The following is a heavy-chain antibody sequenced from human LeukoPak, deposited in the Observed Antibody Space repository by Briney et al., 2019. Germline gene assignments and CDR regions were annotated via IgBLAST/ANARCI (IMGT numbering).Heavy chain of an antibody. D-gene: IGHD6-6*01. CDR3: ARPPALYSGSKSWYFDL. V-gene: IGHV5-51*01. J-gene: IGHJ2*01. Sequence: GESLKISCKGSGYSFTSYWIGWVRQMAGKGLEWMGIIYPGDSDTRYSPSFQGQVTISADKSISTAYLQWSSLKASDTAMYYCARPPALYSGSKSWYFDLWGRGTLVTVSS. CDR1: GYSFTSYW. CDR2: IYPGDSDT.